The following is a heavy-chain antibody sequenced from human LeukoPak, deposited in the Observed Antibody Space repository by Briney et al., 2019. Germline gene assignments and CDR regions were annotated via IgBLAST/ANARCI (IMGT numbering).Heavy chain of an antibody. CDR1: GGSISSHY. D-gene: IGHD5-18*01. CDR2: IYYSGST. CDR3: ARDRVDTAMVGYYYYYYMDV. Sequence: SETLSLTCTVSGGSISSHYWSWIRQPPGKGLEWIGYIYYSGSTNYNPSVKSRVTISVDTSKNQFSLKLSSVTAADTAVYYCARDRVDTAMVGYYYYYYMDVWGKGTTVTVSS. V-gene: IGHV4-59*11. J-gene: IGHJ6*03.